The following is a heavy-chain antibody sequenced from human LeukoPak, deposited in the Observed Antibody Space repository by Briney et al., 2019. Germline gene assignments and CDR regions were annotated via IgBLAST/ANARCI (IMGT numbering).Heavy chain of an antibody. Sequence: PGGSLRLSCAASGFTFSSDAMSWVRQAPGKGLEWVSAISGSGGSTYYADSVKGRFTISRDNSKNTLYLQMNSLRAEDTAVYYCAKDHYYGSGSYYPPGDYWGQGTLVTVSS. CDR3: AKDHYYGSGSYYPPGDY. CDR1: GFTFSSDA. J-gene: IGHJ4*02. D-gene: IGHD3-10*01. V-gene: IGHV3-23*01. CDR2: ISGSGGST.